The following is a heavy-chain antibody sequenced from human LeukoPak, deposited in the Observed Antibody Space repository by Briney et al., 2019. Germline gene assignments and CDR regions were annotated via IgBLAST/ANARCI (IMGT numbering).Heavy chain of an antibody. CDR2: IHYIGTT. J-gene: IGHJ4*02. Sequence: PSETLSLTCTVSGASVNSYIWSWIRQPPGKGLEWLGYIHYIGTTNYNPSLKSRVTISVDWSKNQFSLQLSSVTAADTAVYYCARTYDSDGYYAIGYWGQGTLVTVSS. CDR3: ARTYDSDGYYAIGY. D-gene: IGHD3-22*01. V-gene: IGHV4-59*02. CDR1: GASVNSYI.